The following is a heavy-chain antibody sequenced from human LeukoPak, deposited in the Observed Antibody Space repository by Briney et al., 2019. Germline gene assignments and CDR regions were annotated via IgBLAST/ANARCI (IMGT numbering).Heavy chain of an antibody. CDR2: ISGSGGST. Sequence: GGSLRLSCAASGFTFSSYAMSWVRQAPGKGLEWVSAISGSGGSTYYADSVKGRFTISRDNSKNTLYLQMNSLRAEDTAVYYCANLDIVVVPAATIVYWGQGTLVTVFS. CDR3: ANLDIVVVPAATIVY. V-gene: IGHV3-23*01. J-gene: IGHJ4*02. CDR1: GFTFSSYA. D-gene: IGHD2-2*03.